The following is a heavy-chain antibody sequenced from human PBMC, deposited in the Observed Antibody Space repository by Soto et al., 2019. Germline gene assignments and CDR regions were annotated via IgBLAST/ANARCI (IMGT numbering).Heavy chain of an antibody. CDR1: GFTFSSYA. Sequence: GGSLRLSCAASGFTFSSYAMSWVRQAPGKGLEWVSAISGSGGSTYYADSVKGRFTISRDNSKNTLYRQMNSLRAEETAVYYCAIPIYLGYSSGLDAFDIWGQGTMVTVSS. CDR2: ISGSGGST. CDR3: AIPIYLGYSSGLDAFDI. D-gene: IGHD6-19*01. J-gene: IGHJ3*02. V-gene: IGHV3-23*01.